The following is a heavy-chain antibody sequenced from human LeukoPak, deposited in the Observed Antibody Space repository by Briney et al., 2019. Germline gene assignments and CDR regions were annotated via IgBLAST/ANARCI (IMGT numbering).Heavy chain of an antibody. V-gene: IGHV1-2*02. J-gene: IGHJ5*02. Sequence: ASVKVSCKASGYTFTNHYMHCVRQAPGQGLEWMGWINPSTGSTVYSQKFQDRVAMTRDTAISTVYMELSRLRLDDTAVYYCATDYGGRKFDPWGQGTLVTVS. D-gene: IGHD1-26*01. CDR3: ATDYGGRKFDP. CDR1: GYTFTNHY. CDR2: INPSTGST.